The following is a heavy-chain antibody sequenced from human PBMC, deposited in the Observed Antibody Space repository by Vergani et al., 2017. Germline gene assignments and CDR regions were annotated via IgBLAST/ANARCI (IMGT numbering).Heavy chain of an antibody. J-gene: IGHJ5*02. V-gene: IGHV3-23*04. D-gene: IGHD2-15*01. CDR2: ISGSGGST. CDR1: GFTFSSYA. CDR3: ARAVVVAAEFDP. Sequence: VQLVESGGGVVQPGRSLRLSCAASGFTFSSYAMSWVRQAPGKGLEWVSAISGSGGSTYYADSVKGRFTISRDNSKNTLYLQMNSLRAEDTAVYYCARAVVVAAEFDPWGQGTLVTVSS.